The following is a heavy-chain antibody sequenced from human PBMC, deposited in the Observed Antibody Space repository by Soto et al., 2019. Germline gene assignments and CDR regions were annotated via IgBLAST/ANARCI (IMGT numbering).Heavy chain of an antibody. CDR3: AAPRDEYGSGVSWFTYGMDI. Sequence: PGGSLRLSCLASGFTFSDYAMTWVRHAPGRGLEWVASLDGAGGSTYYADSVRGRFTISRDNSQNTLFLQMKRLTVDDTAIYYCAAPRDEYGSGVSWFTYGMDIWGQGTTVTISS. D-gene: IGHD3-10*01. CDR2: LDGAGGST. V-gene: IGHV3-23*01. J-gene: IGHJ6*02. CDR1: GFTFSDYA.